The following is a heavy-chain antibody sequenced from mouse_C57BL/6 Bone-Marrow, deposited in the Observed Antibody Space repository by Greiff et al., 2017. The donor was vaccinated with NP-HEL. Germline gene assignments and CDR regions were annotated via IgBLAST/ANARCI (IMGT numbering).Heavy chain of an antibody. CDR1: GFTFSDYY. D-gene: IGHD1-1*01. CDR2: INYDGSST. V-gene: IGHV5-16*01. Sequence: EVMLVESEGGLVQPGSSMKLSCTASGFTFSDYYMAWVRQVPEKGLEWVANINYDGSSTYYLDSLKSRFIISRDNAKNILYLQMSSLKSEDTATYYCAREGNYYGSSYVGYAMDYWGQGTSVTVSS. CDR3: AREGNYYGSSYVGYAMDY. J-gene: IGHJ4*01.